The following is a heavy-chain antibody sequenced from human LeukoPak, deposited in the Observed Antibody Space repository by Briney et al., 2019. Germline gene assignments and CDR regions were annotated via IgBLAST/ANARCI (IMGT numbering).Heavy chain of an antibody. D-gene: IGHD6-13*01. V-gene: IGHV3-21*04. CDR1: GFTFSSYS. Sequence: GGSLRLSRAASGFTFSSYSMNWVRQAPGKGLEWVSSISSSSSYIYYADSVKGRFTISRDNAKNSLYLQMNSLRAEDTAVYYCARAKTYSSREADFQHWGQGTLVTVSS. CDR2: ISSSSSYI. J-gene: IGHJ1*01. CDR3: ARAKTYSSREADFQH.